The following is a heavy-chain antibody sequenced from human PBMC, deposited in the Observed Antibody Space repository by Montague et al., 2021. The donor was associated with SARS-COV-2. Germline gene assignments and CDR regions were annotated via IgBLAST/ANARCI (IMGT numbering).Heavy chain of an antibody. D-gene: IGHD6-6*01. J-gene: IGHJ4*02. Sequence: CAISGDSVSNNRAAWNWIRQSPSGGLQWLGRTYFRTQWFRHYAPSVEGRITVNADASKNHFSLQLTSVTPEDSAKYFCVRSQYSNTWFFDYWGQGAQVTVSS. CDR1: GDSVSNNRAA. CDR2: TYFRTQWFR. V-gene: IGHV6-1*01. CDR3: VRSQYSNTWFFDY.